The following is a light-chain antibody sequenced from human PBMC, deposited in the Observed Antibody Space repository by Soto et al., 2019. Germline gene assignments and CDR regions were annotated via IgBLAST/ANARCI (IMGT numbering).Light chain of an antibody. V-gene: IGLV2-14*01. CDR2: GVT. CDR3: TSYTSVTIVV. CDR1: NSDIGGYNS. J-gene: IGLJ2*01. Sequence: QSVLTQPASVSGSPGQSITISCTGSNSDIGGYNSVSWYQQHPGKAPKLLIFGVTNRPSGVSDRFSGSKSGNTASLTISALQAEDEADYYCTSYTSVTIVVFGGVTKLTVL.